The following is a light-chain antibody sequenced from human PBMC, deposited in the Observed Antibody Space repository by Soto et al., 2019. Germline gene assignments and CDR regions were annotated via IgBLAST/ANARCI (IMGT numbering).Light chain of an antibody. Sequence: EIVLTQSPATLSLSPGERATLSCRASQSVSSYLAWYQQKPGQAPRLLIYDASNRATGIPARFSGSGSGTDFTLTISSLDLEDFAVYYCQHRSDWPWTFGQGTKVEIK. CDR1: QSVSSY. CDR3: QHRSDWPWT. CDR2: DAS. J-gene: IGKJ1*01. V-gene: IGKV3-11*01.